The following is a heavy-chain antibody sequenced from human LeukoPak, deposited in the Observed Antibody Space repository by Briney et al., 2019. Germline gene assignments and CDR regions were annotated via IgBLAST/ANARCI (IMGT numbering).Heavy chain of an antibody. CDR1: RFTFSSYS. D-gene: IGHD6-6*01. CDR3: ARGGAARPDF. V-gene: IGHV3-21*01. J-gene: IGHJ4*02. Sequence: GGSLRLSCAASRFTFSSYSMNWVRQAPGMGLEWVSSISSSGSYIYYADSVKGRFTISRDNAKNSLYLRMNSLRVEDTAVYYCARGGAARPDFWGQGTLVTVSS. CDR2: ISSSGSYI.